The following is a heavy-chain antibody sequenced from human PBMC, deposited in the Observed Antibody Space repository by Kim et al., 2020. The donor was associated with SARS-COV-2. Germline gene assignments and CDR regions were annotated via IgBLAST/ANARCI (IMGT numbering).Heavy chain of an antibody. CDR1: GFMFSSYG. D-gene: IGHD5-12*01. Sequence: GGSLRLSCAVSGFMFSSYGMYWVRQAQGKGMERVAVISYDGSNKHYADSVKARLTISRDNSKNTLYLQMNSLRPEDTAVFYCAKDQRGNPLVATPRDWFDPWGARTLVTVSS. CDR2: ISYDGSNK. J-gene: IGHJ5*02. CDR3: AKDQRGNPLVATPRDWFDP. V-gene: IGHV3-30*18.